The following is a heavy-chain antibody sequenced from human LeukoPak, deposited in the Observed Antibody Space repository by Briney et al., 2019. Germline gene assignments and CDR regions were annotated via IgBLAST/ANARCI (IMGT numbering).Heavy chain of an antibody. V-gene: IGHV3-7*01. D-gene: IGHD1-26*01. CDR1: GFTFSSYW. J-gene: IGHJ4*02. CDR2: IKQDGSEK. CDR3: ARDWIVGATTPY. Sequence: GGSLRLSCAASGFTFSSYWVNWVRQAPGKGLEWVANIKQDGSEKYYVGSVKGRFTISRDNAKNSLYLQMNSLRAEDTAVYYCARDWIVGATTPYWGQGTLVTVSS.